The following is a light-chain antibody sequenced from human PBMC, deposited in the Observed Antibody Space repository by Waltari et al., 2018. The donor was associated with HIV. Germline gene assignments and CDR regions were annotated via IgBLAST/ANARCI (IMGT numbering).Light chain of an antibody. J-gene: IGLJ1*01. V-gene: IGLV1-47*01. CDR3: ASWDDGLSGHV. CDR1: TSNIGRTY. CDR2: RTN. Sequence: QSVLTQPLSASETPGRSLTISCSGGTSNIGRTYVFWYQQVAGLAPRLLVYRTNQRPSGVSDRFSGFRSGTSASLVISGLRADDEAQYYCASWDDGLSGHVFGSGTMVFVL.